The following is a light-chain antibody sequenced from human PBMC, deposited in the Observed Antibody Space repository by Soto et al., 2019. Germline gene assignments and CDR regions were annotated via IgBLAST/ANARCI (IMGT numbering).Light chain of an antibody. CDR2: AAS. Sequence: DIQMTQSPSSVSASVGDRVTITCRASQGISNWLAWYQQKPGKAPNLLIFAASSLQSGVPSRFSGSGSGTDFTLTISDLQREDFSTYYCQQANCFPPTFGQGTKLEIK. J-gene: IGKJ2*01. CDR3: QQANCFPPT. CDR1: QGISNW. V-gene: IGKV1-12*01.